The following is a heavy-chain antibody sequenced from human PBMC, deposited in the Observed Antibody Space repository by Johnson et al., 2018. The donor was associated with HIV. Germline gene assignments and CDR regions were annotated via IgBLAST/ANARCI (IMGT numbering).Heavy chain of an antibody. Sequence: VQLVESGGGLVQPGGSLRLSCAASGFTFSSYAMSWVRQAPGKGLEWVSVLFSGGTTYYADSVKGRFTISRDNSKNTLYLQMNSLRSEDTAVYYCARQTLRAFDIWGQGTMVTVSS. CDR1: GFTFSSYA. J-gene: IGHJ3*02. V-gene: IGHV3-66*02. CDR2: LFSGGTT. CDR3: ARQTLRAFDI.